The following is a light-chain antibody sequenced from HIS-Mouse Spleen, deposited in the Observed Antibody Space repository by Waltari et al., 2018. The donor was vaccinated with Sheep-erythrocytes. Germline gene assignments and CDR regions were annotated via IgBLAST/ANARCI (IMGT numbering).Light chain of an antibody. CDR3: CSYAGSSTLV. V-gene: IGLV2-23*01. J-gene: IGLJ2*01. CDR2: EGS. Sequence: QSALTQPASVSGSPGQSITISCTGTSSDVGSYNLVSWYQQHPGKAPKLMIYEGSKRPSGVLNRVARSNAGNPASLTISGLQAEYEADYYCCSYAGSSTLVFGGGTKLTVL. CDR1: SSDVGSYNL.